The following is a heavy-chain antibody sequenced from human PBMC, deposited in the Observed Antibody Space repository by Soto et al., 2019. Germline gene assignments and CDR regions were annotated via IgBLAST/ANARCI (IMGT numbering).Heavy chain of an antibody. D-gene: IGHD3-3*01. J-gene: IGHJ4*02. V-gene: IGHV1-18*01. CDR3: ARDLSDFRSGYYIFAY. Sequence: ASVKVSCKASGYTFSRFGINWVRQAPGQGLEWLAWINVNNGDTNSAQKVQGRVIMTTDTSTSTAYMELRSLRSDDTAVYYCARDLSDFRSGYYIFAYWGQGTLGTGSS. CDR2: INVNNGDT. CDR1: GYTFSRFG.